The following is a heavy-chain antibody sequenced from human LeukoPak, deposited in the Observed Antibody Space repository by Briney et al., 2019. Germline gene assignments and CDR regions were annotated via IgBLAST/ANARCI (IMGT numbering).Heavy chain of an antibody. V-gene: IGHV4-39*07. CDR1: GGAISSSSYY. Sequence: SETLSLTCTVSGGAISSSSYYWGWIRQPPGKGLEWIGSIYYSGSTYYNPSLKSRVTISVDTSKNQFSLKLSSVTAADTAVYYCARVFDSGSQAYFYYMDVWGKGTTVTISS. CDR2: IYYSGST. D-gene: IGHD3-10*01. CDR3: ARVFDSGSQAYFYYMDV. J-gene: IGHJ6*03.